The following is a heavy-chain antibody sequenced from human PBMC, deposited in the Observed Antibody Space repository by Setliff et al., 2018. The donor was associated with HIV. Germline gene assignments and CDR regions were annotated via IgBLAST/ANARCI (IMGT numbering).Heavy chain of an antibody. V-gene: IGHV3-13*01. CDR3: ASIELAAMVPVDY. Sequence: PGWSLRLSCATSGFAFSDYDFHWVRQVTGEGLEWVSAIGTGGDTYYADSVKGRFTISRDNAKNSLFLQINSLRAEDTAVYYCASIELAAMVPVDYWGQGTLVTVSS. CDR2: IGTGGDT. CDR1: GFAFSDYD. J-gene: IGHJ4*02. D-gene: IGHD5-18*01.